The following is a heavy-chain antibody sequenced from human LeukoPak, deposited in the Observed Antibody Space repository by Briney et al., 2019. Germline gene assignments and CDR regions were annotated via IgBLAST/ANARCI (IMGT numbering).Heavy chain of an antibody. Sequence: GGSLRLSCAASGFSFSSYALHWARQAPRKGLEWVAVVWYDGSKKYYADSVKGRFTISRDNSKNTLYLQMNSLRAEDTAVYYCARDPRYSSTWYYFDYWGQGNLVTVSS. D-gene: IGHD6-13*01. CDR1: GFSFSSYA. CDR2: VWYDGSKK. J-gene: IGHJ4*02. CDR3: ARDPRYSSTWYYFDY. V-gene: IGHV3-33*01.